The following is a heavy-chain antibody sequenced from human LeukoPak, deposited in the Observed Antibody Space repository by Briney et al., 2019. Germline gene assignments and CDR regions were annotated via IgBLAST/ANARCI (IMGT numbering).Heavy chain of an antibody. CDR1: GYTFTGYY. D-gene: IGHD1-26*01. CDR3: ARDPGIVGATDAFGI. V-gene: IGHV1-2*02. Sequence: GASVKVSCKASGYTFTGYYMHWVRQAPGQGLEWMGWINPNSGGTNYAQKFQGRVTMTRDTSISTAYMELSRLRSDDTAVYYCARDPGIVGATDAFGIWGQGTMVTVSS. CDR2: INPNSGGT. J-gene: IGHJ3*02.